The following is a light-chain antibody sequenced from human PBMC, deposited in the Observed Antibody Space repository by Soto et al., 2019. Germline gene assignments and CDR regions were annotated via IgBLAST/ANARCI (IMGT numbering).Light chain of an antibody. CDR3: QQSYSTSWK. Sequence: DIQMTQSPSSLSASVGDRVTIAGRASQSISSYLNWYEQKPGIAPKLLSYAASSLQSGVPSRFSGSGSGTDFTLTISSLQPEDFATYYCQQSYSTSWKFGQGAQVDIK. V-gene: IGKV1-39*01. J-gene: IGKJ1*01. CDR2: AAS. CDR1: QSISSY.